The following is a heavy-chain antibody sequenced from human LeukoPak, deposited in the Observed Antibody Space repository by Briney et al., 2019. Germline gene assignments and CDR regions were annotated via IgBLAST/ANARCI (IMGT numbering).Heavy chain of an antibody. V-gene: IGHV3-23*01. CDR2: IFPSGGEI. J-gene: IGHJ5*02. D-gene: IGHD2-15*01. CDR1: GFTFSTFA. Sequence: GGSLRLSCEASGFTFSTFAMIWVRQPPGKGLEWVSSIFPSGGEIHYADSVRGRFTISRDNSKNTLYLQMSSLRAEDTAVYYCAKTHRYCSGGSCYAYNWFDPWGQGTLVTVSS. CDR3: AKTHRYCSGGSCYAYNWFDP.